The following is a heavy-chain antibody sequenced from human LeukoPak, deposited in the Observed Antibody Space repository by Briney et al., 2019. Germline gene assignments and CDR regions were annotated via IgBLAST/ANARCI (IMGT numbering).Heavy chain of an antibody. D-gene: IGHD3-10*01. CDR2: ISAYNGNT. V-gene: IGHV1-18*01. Sequence: GASVKVSCKASGYTFTSYGISWVRQAPGQGLEWMGWISAYNGNTNYAQKLQGRVTMTTDTSTSTAYMELRSLRSDDTAVYYRAREGITMVRGVIYYYYYGMDVWGQGTTVTVSS. CDR1: GYTFTSYG. CDR3: AREGITMVRGVIYYYYYGMDV. J-gene: IGHJ6*02.